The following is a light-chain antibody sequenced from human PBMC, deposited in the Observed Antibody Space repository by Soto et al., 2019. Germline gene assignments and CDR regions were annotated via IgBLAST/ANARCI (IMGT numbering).Light chain of an antibody. V-gene: IGLV1-47*01. CDR1: SSNIGTND. J-gene: IGLJ2*01. Sequence: QPVLTQPPSASGTPGQRVTISCSGSSSNIGTNDAFWYQQLPGTAPKLLIYRSNQRPSGVPDRFSGSKSGTSASLAISGLRSEDEADYYCASGDYSRSGVLFGGGTKLTVL. CDR2: RSN. CDR3: ASGDYSRSGVL.